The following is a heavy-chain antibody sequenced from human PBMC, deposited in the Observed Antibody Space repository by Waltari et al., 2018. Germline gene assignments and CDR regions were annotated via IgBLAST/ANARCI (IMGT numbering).Heavy chain of an antibody. J-gene: IGHJ4*02. CDR2: INHSGST. CDR3: ARRGRRSTSSQGFDY. V-gene: IGHV4-34*01. D-gene: IGHD2-2*01. Sequence: QVQLQQWGAGLLKPSATLSLTCAVHGGSFSGYYWTWIRPPPGKGLEWTGEINHSGSTNYNPSLKSRVTISVDTSKNQFSLKLSSVTAADTAVYYCARRGRRSTSSQGFDYWGQGTLVTVSS. CDR1: GGSFSGYY.